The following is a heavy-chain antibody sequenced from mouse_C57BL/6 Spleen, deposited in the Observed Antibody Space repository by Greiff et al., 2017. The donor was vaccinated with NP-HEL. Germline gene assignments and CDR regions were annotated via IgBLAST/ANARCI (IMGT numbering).Heavy chain of an antibody. V-gene: IGHV1-74*01. J-gene: IGHJ2*01. D-gene: IGHD2-3*01. Sequence: QVQLQQPGAELVKPGASVKVSCKASGYTFTSYWMHWVKQRPGQGLEWIGRIHPSDSDTNYNQKFKGKATFTVDKSSSTAYMQLSSLTSEDSAVCYCARGNDGYYFFRYWGQGTTLTVSS. CDR2: IHPSDSDT. CDR3: ARGNDGYYFFRY. CDR1: GYTFTSYW.